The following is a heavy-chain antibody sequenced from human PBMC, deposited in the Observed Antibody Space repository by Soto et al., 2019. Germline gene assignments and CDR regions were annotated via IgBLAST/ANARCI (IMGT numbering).Heavy chain of an antibody. CDR2: IKSKIAGGTT. CDR3: TTDSHFTIKLVRFDY. J-gene: IGHJ4*01. Sequence: GGSLRLSCAASGFTFTTAGINWVRQAPGKGLEWVGRIKSKIAGGTTDFAAPVKGRFAISRDDSRNMVYFQMNSLKIEDTAVYYCTTDSHFTIKLVRFDYWGLGTLVTVSS. D-gene: IGHD3-10*01. V-gene: IGHV3-15*07. CDR1: GFTFTTAG.